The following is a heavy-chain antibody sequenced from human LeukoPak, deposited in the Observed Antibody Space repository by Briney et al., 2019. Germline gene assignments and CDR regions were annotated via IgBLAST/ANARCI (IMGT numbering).Heavy chain of an antibody. V-gene: IGHV1-18*01. D-gene: IGHD2-15*01. CDR2: ISSYNGNT. CDR1: GYTVTCYG. CDR3: ARDLGGVYYYHMAV. Sequence: GAPVKLSCKASGYTVTCYGTGWVRQAPGHAPEGMGWISSYNGNTNYAPKLKGRVTMTTATSTSTAYMELRSLRSDDTAVYYCARDLGGVYYYHMAVWGQGTTVTVPS. J-gene: IGHJ6*02.